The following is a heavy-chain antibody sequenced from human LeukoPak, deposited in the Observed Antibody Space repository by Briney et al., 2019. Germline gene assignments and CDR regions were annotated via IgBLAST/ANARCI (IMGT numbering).Heavy chain of an antibody. Sequence: ASVQVSCKTSGYTFTGYYMHWVRQAPGQGLEWMGWINPNSGGTNYAQKFQGRVTMTRDTSISTAYMELSRLRSDDTAVYYCARDEPSYGFGGNFDYWGQGTLVTVSS. V-gene: IGHV1-2*02. CDR2: INPNSGGT. J-gene: IGHJ4*02. CDR1: GYTFTGYY. CDR3: ARDEPSYGFGGNFDY. D-gene: IGHD3-10*01.